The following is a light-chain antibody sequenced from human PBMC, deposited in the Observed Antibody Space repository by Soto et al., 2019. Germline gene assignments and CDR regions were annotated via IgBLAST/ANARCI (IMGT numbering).Light chain of an antibody. Sequence: QSVLTQPRSVSGSPGQSVTISCTGTSSDVGGYNYVSWYQQHPGKAPKLMIYDVSKRPAVVPDRFSGSKSGNTASLTISGLQAEDEADYYCCSYAGRYTYVFGTGTKVTVL. J-gene: IGLJ1*01. CDR1: SSDVGGYNY. CDR3: CSYAGRYTYV. CDR2: DVS. V-gene: IGLV2-11*01.